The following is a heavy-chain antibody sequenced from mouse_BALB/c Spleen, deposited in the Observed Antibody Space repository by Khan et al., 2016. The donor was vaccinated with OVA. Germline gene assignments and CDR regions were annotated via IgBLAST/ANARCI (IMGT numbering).Heavy chain of an antibody. Sequence: QVQLQQSGAELARPGASVKLSCKASGYTFADFYINWVKQRTGQGLEWIGAIYPGTGNTYYNEKFKGKAALTTDKSSSTAYMHLSSLTSEDSAVYFYATWGRNYKYCYSLDYWGQGTSVTVSS. CDR1: GYTFADFY. CDR2: IYPGTGNT. D-gene: IGHD2-1*01. CDR3: ATWGRNYKYCYSLDY. V-gene: IGHV1-77*01. J-gene: IGHJ4*01.